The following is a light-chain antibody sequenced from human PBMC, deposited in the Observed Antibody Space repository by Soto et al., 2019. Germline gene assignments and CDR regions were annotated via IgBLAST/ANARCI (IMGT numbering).Light chain of an antibody. CDR3: QQSYSTPQT. CDR1: QRISSY. Sequence: DIQMTQSPSSLSASVGDRVTITCRASQRISSYLNWYQQKPGKAPKLLMYGASNLQSGVPSRISGGGFGTDFTLTISSLQPEDSATYYCQQSYSTPQTFGQGTKLEIK. CDR2: GAS. J-gene: IGKJ2*01. V-gene: IGKV1-39*01.